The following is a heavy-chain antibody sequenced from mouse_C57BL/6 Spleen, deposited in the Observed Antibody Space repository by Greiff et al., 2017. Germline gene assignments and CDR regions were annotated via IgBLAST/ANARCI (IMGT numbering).Heavy chain of an antibody. D-gene: IGHD3-2*02. CDR2: IDPSDSYT. J-gene: IGHJ2*01. CDR3: ARTAQVYYFDY. V-gene: IGHV1-59*01. Sequence: QVQLKQPGAELVRPGTSVKLSCKASGYTFTSYWMHWVKQRPGQDLEWIGVIDPSDSYTNYNQKFKGKATLTVDTSSSTAYMQLSSLTSEDSAVYYCARTAQVYYFDYWGQGTTLTVSS. CDR1: GYTFTSYW.